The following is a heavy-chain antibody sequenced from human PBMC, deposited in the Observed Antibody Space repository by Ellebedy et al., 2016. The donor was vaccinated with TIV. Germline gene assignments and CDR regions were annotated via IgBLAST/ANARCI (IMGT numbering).Heavy chain of an antibody. V-gene: IGHV1-24*01. D-gene: IGHD5-24*01. J-gene: IGHJ4*02. CDR3: ATGFDGYRGLDY. CDR1: GYTLTELS. CDR2: FDPEDGET. Sequence: AASVKVSCKVSGYTLTELSMHWVRQAPGTGLEWMGGFDPEDGETIYAQKFQGRVTMTEDTSTDTAYMDLSSLRSEDTAVYYCATGFDGYRGLDYWGQGTLVTVSS.